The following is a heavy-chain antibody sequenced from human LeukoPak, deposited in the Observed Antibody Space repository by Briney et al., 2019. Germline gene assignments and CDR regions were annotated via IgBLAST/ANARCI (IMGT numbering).Heavy chain of an antibody. CDR3: AKVLQYYYYGMDV. D-gene: IGHD4-11*01. J-gene: IGHJ6*02. V-gene: IGHV3-23*01. CDR1: GFTFSSYA. Sequence: GGSLRLSCSASGFTFSSYAMSWVRQAPGKGLEWVSVIGNSGGGTYYADSVKGRFTISRDNSKNTLYLQMNSLRAEDTAVYYCAKVLQYYYYGMDVWGQGTTVTVSS. CDR2: IGNSGGGT.